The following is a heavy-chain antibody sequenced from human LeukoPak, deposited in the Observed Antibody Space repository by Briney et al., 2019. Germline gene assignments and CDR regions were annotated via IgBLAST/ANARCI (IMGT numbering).Heavy chain of an antibody. V-gene: IGHV3-21*01. J-gene: IGHJ4*02. D-gene: IGHD6-19*01. CDR3: ARVGYSSGWYFDY. CDR1: GFTFSTYS. Sequence: GGSLRLSCAASGFTFSTYSINWVRQAPGKGLEWVSSISSTSSYIYYADSVKGRFTISRDNAQKSLYLQMNSLRAEDTAVYYCARVGYSSGWYFDYWGQGTLVTVSS. CDR2: ISSTSSYI.